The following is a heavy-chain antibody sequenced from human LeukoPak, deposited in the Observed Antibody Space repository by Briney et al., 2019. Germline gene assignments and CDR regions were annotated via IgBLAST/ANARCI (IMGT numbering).Heavy chain of an antibody. J-gene: IGHJ4*02. Sequence: SETLSLTCTVSGGSISSGGYYWSWIRQPPGKGLEWIGEINHSGSTNYNPSLKSRVTISVDTSKNQFSLKLSSVTAADTAVYYCARGETTVVTRGFDYWGQGTLVTVSS. V-gene: IGHV4-39*07. CDR1: GGSISSGGYY. CDR2: INHSGST. CDR3: ARGETTVVTRGFDY. D-gene: IGHD4-23*01.